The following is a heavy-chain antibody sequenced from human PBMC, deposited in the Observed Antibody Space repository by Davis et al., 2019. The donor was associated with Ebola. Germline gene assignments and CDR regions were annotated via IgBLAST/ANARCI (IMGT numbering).Heavy chain of an antibody. CDR2: INPNSGGT. J-gene: IGHJ3*02. D-gene: IGHD2-2*01. CDR3: ARSSEYQLYNDAFDI. V-gene: IGHV1-2*04. Sequence: ASVKVSCKASGYTFTGYYMHWVRQAPGQGLEWMGWINPNSGGTNYAQKFQGWVTMTRDTSISTAYMELSRLRSDDTAVYYCARSSEYQLYNDAFDIWGQGTMVTVSS. CDR1: GYTFTGYY.